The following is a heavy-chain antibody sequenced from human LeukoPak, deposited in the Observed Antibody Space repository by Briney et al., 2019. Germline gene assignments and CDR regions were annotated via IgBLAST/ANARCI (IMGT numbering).Heavy chain of an antibody. J-gene: IGHJ4*02. V-gene: IGHV3-11*06. CDR2: ISGSSSYT. D-gene: IGHD4-17*01. Sequence: GGSLRLSCAASGFTISNYYMSWVRQAPGKGLEWVSYISGSSSYTIYADSVKGRFTISRDNAKNSLYLQMNSLRAEDTAVYYCARVTLYAESALDYWGQGTLVTVSS. CDR3: ARVTLYAESALDY. CDR1: GFTISNYY.